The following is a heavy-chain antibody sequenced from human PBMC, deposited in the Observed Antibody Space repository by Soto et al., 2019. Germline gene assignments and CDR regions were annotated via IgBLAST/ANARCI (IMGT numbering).Heavy chain of an antibody. CDR2: IYYSGST. V-gene: IGHV4-31*03. CDR3: VRATYFSDSSGYTRCFDY. J-gene: IGHJ4*02. Sequence: SETLSLTCTVSGGSISSGGYYWSWIRQHPGKGLEWIGYIYYSGSTYYNPSLKSRVTISVDTSKNQFYLQMNSLKTEDTAVYYCVRATYFSDSSGYTRCFDYWGQGTLVTVSS. D-gene: IGHD3-22*01. CDR1: GGSISSGGYY.